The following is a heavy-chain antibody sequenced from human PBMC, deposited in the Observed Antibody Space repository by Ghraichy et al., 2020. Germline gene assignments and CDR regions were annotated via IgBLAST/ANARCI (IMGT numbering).Heavy chain of an antibody. D-gene: IGHD2-15*01. V-gene: IGHV3-21*01. CDR1: GFTFSSYS. CDR3: ARDRVVPPFPFDY. J-gene: IGHJ4*02. Sequence: GGSLRLSCAASGFTFSSYSMNWVRQAPGKGLEWVSSISSSSSYIYYADSVKGRFTISRDNAKNSLYLQMNSLRAEDTAVYYCARDRVVPPFPFDYWGQGTLVTVSS. CDR2: ISSSSSYI.